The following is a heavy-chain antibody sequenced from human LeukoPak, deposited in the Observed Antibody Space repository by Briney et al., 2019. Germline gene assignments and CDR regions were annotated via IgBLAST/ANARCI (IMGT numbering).Heavy chain of an antibody. CDR1: GGSISSGGYS. CDR2: IYHSGST. J-gene: IGHJ4*02. V-gene: IGHV4-30-2*01. CDR3: AREYTYFDY. D-gene: IGHD1-14*01. Sequence: SQTLSLTCAVSGGSISSGGYSWSWIRQPPGRGLEWIGYIYHSGSTYYNPSLKSRVTISVDTSKNQFSLKLSSVTAADTAVYYCAREYTYFDYWGQGTLVTVSS.